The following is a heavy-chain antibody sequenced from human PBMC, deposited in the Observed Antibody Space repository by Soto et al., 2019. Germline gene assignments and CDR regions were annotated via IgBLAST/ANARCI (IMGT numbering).Heavy chain of an antibody. D-gene: IGHD3-3*01. CDR1: GFTFSSYA. CDR2: ISGSGGST. Sequence: PVGSLRLSCAASGFTFSSYAMSWVRQAPGKGLEWVSAISGSGGSTYYADSVKGRFTISRDNSKNTLYLQMNSLRAEDTAVYYCAKSGGFLEWLLYDDYWGQGTLVTVSS. CDR3: AKSGGFLEWLLYDDY. V-gene: IGHV3-23*01. J-gene: IGHJ4*02.